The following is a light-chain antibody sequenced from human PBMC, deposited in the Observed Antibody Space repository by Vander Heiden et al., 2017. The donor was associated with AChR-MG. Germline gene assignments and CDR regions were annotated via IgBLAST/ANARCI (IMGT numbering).Light chain of an antibody. J-gene: IGKJ1*01. CDR2: KAS. CDR3: QQYNSYWT. Sequence: DIQMTQSPSTLSASVGDRVTITCRASQTISSWLAWYQQKPGKAPKLLIYKASSLESGVPSRFSGSGSGTEFTVSISSLQPDDFATYYCQQYNSYWTLGQGTKVEIK. CDR1: QTISSW. V-gene: IGKV1-5*03.